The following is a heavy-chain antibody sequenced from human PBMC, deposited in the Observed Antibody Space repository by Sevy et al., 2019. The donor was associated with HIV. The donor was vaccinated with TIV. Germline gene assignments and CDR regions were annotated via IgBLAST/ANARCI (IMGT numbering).Heavy chain of an antibody. V-gene: IGHV1-24*01. CDR2: FDPEDGET. D-gene: IGHD3-22*01. CDR3: ATTKDYYESSGSPFDY. Sequence: ASVKVSCKVSGYTLTKLSMHWVRQAPGKVLEWIGSFDPEDGETIYAQKFQGRVTMTEDTSTDTAYMELSSLRSEDTAVYYCATTKDYYESSGSPFDYWGQGTLVTVSS. CDR1: GYTLTKLS. J-gene: IGHJ4*02.